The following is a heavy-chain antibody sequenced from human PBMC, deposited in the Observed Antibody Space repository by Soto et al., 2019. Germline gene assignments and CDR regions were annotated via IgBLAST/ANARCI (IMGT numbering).Heavy chain of an antibody. J-gene: IGHJ4*02. Sequence: QLLESGGGLVQPGGSLRLSCAASGFTFSSYAMSWVRQAPGKGLEWVSAISGSGGSTFYADSVKGRFTISRDNSRSTFYLQMTSLRADDTAVFYCAKGSDYSDYGAINYWGQGILVTVSS. CDR1: GFTFSSYA. D-gene: IGHD4-17*01. CDR3: AKGSDYSDYGAINY. CDR2: ISGSGGST. V-gene: IGHV3-23*01.